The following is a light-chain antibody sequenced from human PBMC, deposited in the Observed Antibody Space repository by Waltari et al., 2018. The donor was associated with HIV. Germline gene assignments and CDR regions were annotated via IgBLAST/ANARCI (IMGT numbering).Light chain of an antibody. CDR2: SNN. Sequence: QPVLTQPPSPSGAPGQTVTISCSGSNSNIGADALSSYQQFPKTAPKLLIYSNNQRPSGVPDRFSGSKSGTSASLTISGLQSEDEADYYCATLDDSLKGPLFGGGTKVTVL. J-gene: IGLJ2*01. CDR1: NSNIGADA. CDR3: ATLDDSLKGPL. V-gene: IGLV1-44*01.